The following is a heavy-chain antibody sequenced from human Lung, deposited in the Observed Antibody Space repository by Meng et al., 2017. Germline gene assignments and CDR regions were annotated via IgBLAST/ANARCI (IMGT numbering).Heavy chain of an antibody. CDR1: GGSFSYYY. J-gene: IGHJ4*02. CDR3: ARGPTTMAHDFDY. Sequence: KPSAAIPLPCVVSGGSFSYYYARWIRQPPGKGLEWIGEINHSGSTNYNPSLESRATISVDTSQNNLSLKLSSVTAADSAVYYCARGPTTMAHDFDYWGQGTLVTVSS. CDR2: INHSGST. V-gene: IGHV4-34*01. D-gene: IGHD4-11*01.